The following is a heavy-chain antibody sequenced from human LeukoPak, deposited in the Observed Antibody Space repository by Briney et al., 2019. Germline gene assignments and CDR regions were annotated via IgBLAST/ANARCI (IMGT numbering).Heavy chain of an antibody. Sequence: SQTPSHTCAISGESVSNTSAAWNWIRQSPTSGLGWLGRTYYRSKWYNDYAVSVKCRITINPDTSKNQFSLQVNSVTPEYTAVYYCARAPTPIIAVAGSFDYWGQGTLVTVSS. CDR1: GESVSNTSAA. D-gene: IGHD6-19*01. V-gene: IGHV6-1*01. CDR2: TYYRSKWYN. CDR3: ARAPTPIIAVAGSFDY. J-gene: IGHJ4*02.